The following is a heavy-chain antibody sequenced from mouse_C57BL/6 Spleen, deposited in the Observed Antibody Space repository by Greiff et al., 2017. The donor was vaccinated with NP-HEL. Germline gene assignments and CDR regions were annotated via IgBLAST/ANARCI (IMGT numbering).Heavy chain of an antibody. V-gene: IGHV3-6*01. J-gene: IGHJ2*01. CDR3: ARGGGWPPYYFDY. CDR2: ISYDGSN. Sequence: EVKLVESGPGLVKPSQSLSLTCSVTGYSITSGYYWNWIRQFPGNKLEWMGYISYDGSNNYNPSLKNRISITRDTSKNQFFLKLNSVTTEDTATYYCARGGGWPPYYFDYWGQGTTLTVSS. D-gene: IGHD2-3*01. CDR1: GYSITSGYY.